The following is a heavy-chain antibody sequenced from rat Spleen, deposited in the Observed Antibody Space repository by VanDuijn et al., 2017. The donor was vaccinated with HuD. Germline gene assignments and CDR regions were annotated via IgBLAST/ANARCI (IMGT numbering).Heavy chain of an antibody. V-gene: IGHV5-29*01. D-gene: IGHD4-3*01. CDR2: ITNTGGST. J-gene: IGHJ2*01. CDR1: GFTFSKYG. CDR3: AVAGYGY. Sequence: EVQLVESGGGLVQPGRSLKLSCVASGFTFSKYGMAWVRQAPTKGLEWVASITNTGGSTYYPDSVKGRFTISRDNAKSTLYLQMNSLRSEDTATYYCAVAGYGYWGQGVMVTVSS.